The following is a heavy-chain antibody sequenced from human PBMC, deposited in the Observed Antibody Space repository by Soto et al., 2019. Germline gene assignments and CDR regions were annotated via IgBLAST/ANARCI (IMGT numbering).Heavy chain of an antibody. V-gene: IGHV1-3*01. CDR2: INAGNGST. J-gene: IGHJ6*02. D-gene: IGHD2-15*01. CDR3: ARSSRCSGGSCYSWVDYYYYGMDV. CDR1: GDTFTRYT. Sequence: AASVKVSCKASGDTFTRYTMHWVRQAPGQRLEWMGWINAGNGSTRYSQKFQGRVTITADESTSTAYMELSSLRSEDTAVYYCARSSRCSGGSCYSWVDYYYYGMDVWGQGTTVTV.